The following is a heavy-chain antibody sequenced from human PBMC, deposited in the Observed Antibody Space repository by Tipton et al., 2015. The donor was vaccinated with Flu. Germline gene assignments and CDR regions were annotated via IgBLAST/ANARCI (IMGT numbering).Heavy chain of an antibody. Sequence: TLSLTCTVSGDSISSSSYYWGWIRQPPGKGLEWIGSIYYSGSTYYNPSLKSRVTISVDTSKDQFSLRLSSVTAADTALYYCARQGMPGLDVWGQGTTVTVSS. CDR3: ARQGMPGLDV. CDR2: IYYSGST. D-gene: IGHD2-2*01. V-gene: IGHV4-39*01. CDR1: GDSISSSSYY. J-gene: IGHJ6*02.